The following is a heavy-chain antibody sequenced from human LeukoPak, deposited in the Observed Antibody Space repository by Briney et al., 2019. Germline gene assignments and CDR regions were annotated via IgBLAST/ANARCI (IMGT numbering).Heavy chain of an antibody. Sequence: SETLSLTCAVYGGSFGGYYWSWIRQPPGKGLEWIGEINHSGSTNYNPSLKSRVTISVDTSKNQFSLKLSSVTAADTAVYYCARARRPSIAARRSNWFDPWGQGTLVTVSS. V-gene: IGHV4-34*01. D-gene: IGHD6-6*01. CDR1: GGSFGGYY. J-gene: IGHJ5*02. CDR2: INHSGST. CDR3: ARARRPSIAARRSNWFDP.